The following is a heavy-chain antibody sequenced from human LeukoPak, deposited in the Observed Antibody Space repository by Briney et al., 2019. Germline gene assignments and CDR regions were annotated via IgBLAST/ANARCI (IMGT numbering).Heavy chain of an antibody. CDR1: GGSITSYY. CDR3: ARDGPAYYYGSGSYYGMDV. J-gene: IGHJ6*02. D-gene: IGHD3-10*01. V-gene: IGHV4-59*12. Sequence: SETLSLTCTVSGGSITSYYWSWIRQSPGKGLEWIGHIYYSGTTNYNPSLRSRVTISVDTSKNQFSLKLSSVTAADTAVYYCARDGPAYYYGSGSYYGMDVWGQGTTVTVSS. CDR2: IYYSGTT.